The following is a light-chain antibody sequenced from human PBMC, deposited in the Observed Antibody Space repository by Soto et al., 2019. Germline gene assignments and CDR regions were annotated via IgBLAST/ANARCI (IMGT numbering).Light chain of an antibody. CDR1: QGISTW. J-gene: IGKJ4*01. CDR3: KQANIFPLT. V-gene: IGKV1-12*01. Sequence: DIPMTQSPSSVSASVGDRVTITCRASQGISTWLAWYQQKPGKAPKLLISAASSLQSGVQSRFSVSGSVTDFSLIISSLQPEDFATDYCKQANIFPLTVGGGTNVQIK. CDR2: AAS.